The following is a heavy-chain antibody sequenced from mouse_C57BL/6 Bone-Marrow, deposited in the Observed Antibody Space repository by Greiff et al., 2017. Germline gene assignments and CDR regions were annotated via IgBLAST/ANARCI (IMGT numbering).Heavy chain of an antibody. D-gene: IGHD1-1*01. J-gene: IGHJ3*01. CDR2: IRSKGNNYAT. V-gene: IGHV10-1*01. CDR3: HYYGSSDSFAY. Sequence: EVQGVESGGGLVQPKGSLKLSCAASGFSFNTYAMNWVRQAPGKGLDWVARIRSKGNNYATFYADSVKDRFTISRDDSESMLYLQMNNFKTEDTSLYYGHYYGSSDSFAYWGQGTLVTVSA. CDR1: GFSFNTYA.